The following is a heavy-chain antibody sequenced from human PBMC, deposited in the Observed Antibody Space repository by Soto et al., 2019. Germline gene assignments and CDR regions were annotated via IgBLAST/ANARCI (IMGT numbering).Heavy chain of an antibody. Sequence: WGSLRLSCAASGFTFNKDWMHWVRQAPGKGLVWVSRINNDGGSTSYADSVKGRFTISRDNAKNTLYLQMNSLRAEDTAIYYCVRVGYCSSTSCFQFDPWGQGTLVTVSS. D-gene: IGHD2-2*01. CDR1: GFTFNKDW. CDR2: INNDGGST. J-gene: IGHJ5*02. CDR3: VRVGYCSSTSCFQFDP. V-gene: IGHV3-74*01.